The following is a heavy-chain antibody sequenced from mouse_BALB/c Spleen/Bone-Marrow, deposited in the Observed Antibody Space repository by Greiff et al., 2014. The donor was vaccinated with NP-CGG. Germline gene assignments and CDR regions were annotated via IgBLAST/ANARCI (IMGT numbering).Heavy chain of an antibody. CDR1: GYTFTSYT. J-gene: IGHJ2*01. CDR2: INPSSGYT. D-gene: IGHD2-3*01. CDR3: ARRDGYR. V-gene: IGHV1-4*02. Sequence: QVQLKQSAVELARPGASVKMSCKASGYTFTSYTVHWVKQRPGQGLEWIGYINPSSGYTEYNQKFKDKTTLTADKSSSTAYMQLSSLTSEDSAVYYCARRDGYRWGQGTTLTVSS.